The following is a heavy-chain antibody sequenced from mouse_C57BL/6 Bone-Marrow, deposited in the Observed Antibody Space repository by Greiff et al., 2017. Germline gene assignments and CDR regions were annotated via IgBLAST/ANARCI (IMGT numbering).Heavy chain of an antibody. Sequence: QVQLKESGPGILQPSQTLSLTCSFSGFSLSTFGMGVGWIRQPSGKGLEWLAPIWWDDDKYYNPALKSRLTLSKDTSKNQVFLKIANVDSAETAAYYCSRIVWSLRGIAMDYWGQGTSVTVSS. D-gene: IGHD2-1*01. CDR1: GFSLSTFGMG. J-gene: IGHJ4*01. CDR3: SRIVWSLRGIAMDY. V-gene: IGHV8-8*01. CDR2: IWWDDDK.